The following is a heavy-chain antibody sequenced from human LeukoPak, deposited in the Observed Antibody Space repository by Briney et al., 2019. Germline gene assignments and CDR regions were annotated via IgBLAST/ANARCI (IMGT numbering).Heavy chain of an antibody. CDR1: GGTLSSYG. CDR3: ATFGTGIYSSISTLYN. CDR2: IIGMFGTA. Sequence: GASVKVSCKASGGTLSSYGISWVRQAPGQGLEWMGRIIGMFGTANYAQKFQGRVTITTDESTSTAYMELSSLRSEDTAVYYCATFGTGIYSSISTLYNWGQGTLVTVSS. V-gene: IGHV1-69*05. J-gene: IGHJ4*02. D-gene: IGHD2/OR15-2a*01.